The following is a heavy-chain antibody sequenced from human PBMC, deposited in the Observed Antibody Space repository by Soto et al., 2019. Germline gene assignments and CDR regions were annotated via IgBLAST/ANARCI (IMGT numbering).Heavy chain of an antibody. V-gene: IGHV3-66*01. CDR2: IYSGGST. CDR3: ARDNIYSSGSDY. J-gene: IGHJ4*02. D-gene: IGHD6-19*01. CDR1: GFTVSSHY. Sequence: EVQLVESGGGLVQPGGSLRLSCAASGFTVSSHYMSWVRQAPGKGLEWVSVIYSGGSTYYADSVKGRFTISRDNSKNTLYLQMNSLRAEDTAVYYCARDNIYSSGSDYWGQGTLVTVSS.